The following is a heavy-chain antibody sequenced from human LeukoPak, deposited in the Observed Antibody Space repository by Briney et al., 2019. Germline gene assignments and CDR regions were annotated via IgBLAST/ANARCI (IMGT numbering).Heavy chain of an antibody. D-gene: IGHD3-3*01. V-gene: IGHV3-23*01. CDR2: ITATGSTT. J-gene: IGHJ4*02. Sequence: PGGSLRLSCAASGFTFSSYAMNWVRQAPGKGLEWVSTITATGSTTYYADSVKGRFTISRDNAKNTLYLQMNSLRAEDTAVYYCVRNLDFWGDSEDYWGQGTLVTVSS. CDR3: VRNLDFWGDSEDY. CDR1: GFTFSSYA.